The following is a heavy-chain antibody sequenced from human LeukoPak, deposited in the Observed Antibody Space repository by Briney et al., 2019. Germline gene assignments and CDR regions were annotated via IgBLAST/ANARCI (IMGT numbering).Heavy chain of an antibody. V-gene: IGHV1-8*01. Sequence: ASVKVSCKASGYTFTSYDINWVRQATGQGLEWMGWMNPNSGNTGYAQKFRGRVTMTRNTSISTAYMELSSLRSEDTAVYYCVAQGYNWNAYESLGYFDYWGQGTLVTVSS. CDR3: VAQGYNWNAYESLGYFDY. D-gene: IGHD1-20*01. CDR1: GYTFTSYD. J-gene: IGHJ4*02. CDR2: MNPNSGNT.